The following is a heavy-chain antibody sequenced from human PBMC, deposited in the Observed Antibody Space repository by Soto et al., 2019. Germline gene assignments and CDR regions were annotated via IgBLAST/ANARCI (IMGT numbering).Heavy chain of an antibody. J-gene: IGHJ4*02. V-gene: IGHV3-7*01. CDR3: ARAPGIAAAGTPHY. CDR2: IKQDGSEK. D-gene: IGHD6-13*01. CDR1: GFTFSSYW. Sequence: PGGSLRLSCAASGFTFSSYWMGWVSQAPGKGLEWVANIKQDGSEKYYVYSVKGRFTISRDNAKNSVYLQMNSLRAEDTAVYYCARAPGIAAAGTPHYWGQGTLVTVSS.